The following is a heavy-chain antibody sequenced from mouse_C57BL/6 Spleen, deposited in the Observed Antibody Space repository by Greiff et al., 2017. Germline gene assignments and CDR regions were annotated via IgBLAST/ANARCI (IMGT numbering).Heavy chain of an antibody. J-gene: IGHJ2*01. V-gene: IGHV1-69*01. D-gene: IGHD2-4*01. CDR1: GYTFTSYW. Sequence: VQLQQPGAELVMPGASVKLSCKASGYTFTSYWMHWVKQRPGQGLEWIGEIDPSDSYTNYNQKFKGKSTLTVDTSSSTAYMQLSSLTSEDSAVYYCARSSPLRQGVDYWGQGTTLTVSS. CDR2: IDPSDSYT. CDR3: ARSSPLRQGVDY.